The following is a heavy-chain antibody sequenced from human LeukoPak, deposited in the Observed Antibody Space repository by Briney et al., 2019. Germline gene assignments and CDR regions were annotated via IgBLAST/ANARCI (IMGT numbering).Heavy chain of an antibody. CDR1: GFTVSSYY. CDR3: ARGHGAYTSVPYRYYGMDV. CDR2: LYGGGST. V-gene: IGHV3-66*01. Sequence: GGSLRLSCAVSGFTVSSYYMTWVRQAPGKGLEWVSVLYGGGSTYYADSAKGRFTISRDNFKNTLYLQMNSLRAEDTAVYYCARGHGAYTSVPYRYYGMDVWGQGTTVTVSS. D-gene: IGHD6-25*01. J-gene: IGHJ6*02.